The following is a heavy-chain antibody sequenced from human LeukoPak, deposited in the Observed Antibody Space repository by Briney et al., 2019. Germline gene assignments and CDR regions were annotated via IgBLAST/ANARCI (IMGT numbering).Heavy chain of an antibody. CDR2: IYYSGST. CDR1: GGSISSSSXY. D-gene: IGHD6-6*01. Sequence: SETLSLTXTXSGGSISSSSXYWGGIRQPPGKGLEWIGSIYYSGSTYYNPSLKSRVTISVDTSKNQFSLKLSSVTAADTAVYYCAREEQLGSIENWFDPWGQGTLVTVSS. V-gene: IGHV4-39*07. J-gene: IGHJ5*02. CDR3: AREEQLGSIENWFDP.